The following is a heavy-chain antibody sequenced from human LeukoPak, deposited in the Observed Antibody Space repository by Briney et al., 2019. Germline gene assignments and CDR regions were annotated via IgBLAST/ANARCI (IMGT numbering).Heavy chain of an antibody. V-gene: IGHV4-38-2*02. D-gene: IGHD3-22*01. J-gene: IGHJ4*02. CDR1: GYSISSGYY. Sequence: SETLSLTCTVSGYSISSGYYWGWIRQPPGKGLEWIGSIYHSGSTYYNPSLKSRVTISVDTSKNQFSLKLSSVTAADTAVYYCARHFSYYYDSSGYYQMYYFDYWGQGTLVTVSS. CDR3: ARHFSYYYDSSGYYQMYYFDY. CDR2: IYHSGST.